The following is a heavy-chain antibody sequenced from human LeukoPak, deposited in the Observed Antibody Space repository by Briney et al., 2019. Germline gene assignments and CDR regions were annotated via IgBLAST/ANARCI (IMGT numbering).Heavy chain of an antibody. Sequence: GASVKVSCKASGYSFADYYMHWVRQAPGQGLEWMGIINPSGGNTNYAQRFQGRVTMTRDTSTSTVYMELSSLRSGDTAVYYCARFAVHRRLAVAGQFGLDYWGQGTLVTVSS. V-gene: IGHV1-46*01. CDR1: GYSFADYY. J-gene: IGHJ4*02. D-gene: IGHD6-19*01. CDR3: ARFAVHRRLAVAGQFGLDY. CDR2: INPSGGNT.